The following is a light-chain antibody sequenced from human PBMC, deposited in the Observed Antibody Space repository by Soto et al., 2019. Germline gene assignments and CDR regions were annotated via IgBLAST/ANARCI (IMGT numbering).Light chain of an antibody. CDR2: DVT. Sequence: QSALTQPRSVSGSPGQSVTISCTGTSSDVGSHNYVSWYQQHPGKAPQLMIYDVTKRPSGVPDCFSGSKSGSTASLTISGLQAEDEADYYCCSYAGSYTYVFGTGTKVTVL. CDR1: SSDVGSHNY. V-gene: IGLV2-11*01. CDR3: CSYAGSYTYV. J-gene: IGLJ1*01.